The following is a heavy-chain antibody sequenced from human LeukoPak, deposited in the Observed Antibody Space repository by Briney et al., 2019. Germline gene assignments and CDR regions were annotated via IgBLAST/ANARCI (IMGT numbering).Heavy chain of an antibody. D-gene: IGHD4-17*01. CDR3: ARDFGDYRFDY. CDR2: INAGNGNT. CDR1: GHTFTSYA. J-gene: IGHJ4*02. Sequence: GASVKVSCKASGHTFTSYAMHWVRQAPGQRLEWMGWINAGNGNTKYSQKFQGRVTITRDTSASTAYMELSSLRSEDTAVYYCARDFGDYRFDYWGQGTLVTVSS. V-gene: IGHV1-3*01.